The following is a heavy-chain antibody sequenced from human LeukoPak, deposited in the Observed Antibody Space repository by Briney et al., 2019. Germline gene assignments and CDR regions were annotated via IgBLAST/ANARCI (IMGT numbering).Heavy chain of an antibody. Sequence: PGGSLRLSCAASGFTFSSYGMHWVRQAPGKGLEWVAVISYDGSNKYYADSVKGRFTISGDNSKNTLYLQMNSLRAEDTAVYYCAKDYCSSTSCYYYYYYGMDVWGQGTTVTVSS. CDR2: ISYDGSNK. CDR1: GFTFSSYG. J-gene: IGHJ6*02. CDR3: AKDYCSSTSCYYYYYYGMDV. D-gene: IGHD2-2*01. V-gene: IGHV3-30*18.